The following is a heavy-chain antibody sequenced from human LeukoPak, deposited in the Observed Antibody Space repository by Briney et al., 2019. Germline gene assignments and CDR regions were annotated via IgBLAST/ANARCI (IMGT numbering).Heavy chain of an antibody. V-gene: IGHV3-23*01. D-gene: IGHD1-26*01. CDR3: AKRDSGSHYVDY. CDR2: ISGSGTST. Sequence: GGSLRLSCAASGFTFRSYAMTWVRQAQGKGLDWVSAISGSGTSTYYADSVKGRFTISRDNSKNTLHLQMNSLRAEDTAVYYCAKRDSGSHYVDYWGQGTLVTVSS. CDR1: GFTFRSYA. J-gene: IGHJ4*02.